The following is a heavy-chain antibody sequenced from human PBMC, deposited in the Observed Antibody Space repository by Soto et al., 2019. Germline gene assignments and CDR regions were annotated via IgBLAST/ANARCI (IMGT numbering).Heavy chain of an antibody. Sequence: SETLSLTCAVSGGSISSGGYSWSWLRQPPGKGLEWIGYIFHSGSTYYNPSLKSRVTISVDGSKNHFSLELSSVTAADTAVYYCARQWGDYVCDFWGQGTLVTVSS. J-gene: IGHJ4*02. V-gene: IGHV4-30-2*01. CDR1: GGSISSGGYS. CDR2: IFHSGST. D-gene: IGHD3-16*01. CDR3: ARQWGDYVCDF.